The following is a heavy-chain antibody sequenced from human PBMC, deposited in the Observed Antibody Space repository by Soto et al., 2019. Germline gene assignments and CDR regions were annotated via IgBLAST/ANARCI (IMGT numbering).Heavy chain of an antibody. CDR3: VRNLAAGGTFYFDY. V-gene: IGHV3-72*01. CDR2: IRNEPKGYTT. D-gene: IGHD6-13*01. CDR1: GFTFSDHY. Sequence: EVQLVESGGGLVQPGGSLRLSCAASGFTFSDHYMDWVRQAPGKGLEWVGRIRNEPKGYTTEYAASVKGRFTISRYDSENSLYLQMNYLKTEDTAVYYCVRNLAAGGTFYFDYWGQGALVTVSS. J-gene: IGHJ4*02.